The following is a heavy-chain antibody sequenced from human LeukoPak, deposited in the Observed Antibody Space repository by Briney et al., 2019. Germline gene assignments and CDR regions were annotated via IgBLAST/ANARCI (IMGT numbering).Heavy chain of an antibody. CDR3: ARESEGYCSSTSCYLDP. D-gene: IGHD2-2*01. Sequence: GASVKVSCKASGYTFTTYGISWVRQAPGQGLEWMGWISAYNGNTNYAQKLQGRVTMTTDTSTSTAYMELGGLRSDDTVVYYCARESEGYCSSTSCYLDPWGQGTLVTVSS. CDR2: ISAYNGNT. J-gene: IGHJ5*02. V-gene: IGHV1-18*01. CDR1: GYTFTTYG.